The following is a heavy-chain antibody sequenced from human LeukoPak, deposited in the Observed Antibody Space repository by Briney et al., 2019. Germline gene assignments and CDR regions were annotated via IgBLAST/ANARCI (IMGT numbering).Heavy chain of an antibody. V-gene: IGHV3-64D*06. D-gene: IGHD6-6*01. Sequence: PGGSLRLSCAASGFSFKDTGMHWVRQAPGKGLEFVSHISSNGATTYYADSVKGRFTISRDNSKNTLYLQMSSLRADDTAVYYCVKDRSIAAPNNDFFDSWGQGALVTVSS. CDR2: ISSNGATT. J-gene: IGHJ4*02. CDR1: GFSFKDTG. CDR3: VKDRSIAAPNNDFFDS.